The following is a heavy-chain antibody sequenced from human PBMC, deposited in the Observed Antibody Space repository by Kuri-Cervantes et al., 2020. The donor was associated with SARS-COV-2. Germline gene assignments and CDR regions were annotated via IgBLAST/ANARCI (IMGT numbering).Heavy chain of an antibody. Sequence: GESLKTSCQAPGFTLSSNYMSWVREAPGKGLEWVSVIYSGGSTYYADSLKGRFPISRDNSKNTLYLQLNRRRAEDTAVYYCARAIIAMAGFGGSDYWGQGTLVTVSS. V-gene: IGHV3-53*01. CDR3: ARAIIAMAGFGGSDY. J-gene: IGHJ4*02. CDR1: GFTLSSNY. CDR2: IYSGGST. D-gene: IGHD6-19*01.